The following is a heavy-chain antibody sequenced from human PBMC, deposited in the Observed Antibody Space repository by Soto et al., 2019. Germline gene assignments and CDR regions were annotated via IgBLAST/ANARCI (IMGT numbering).Heavy chain of an antibody. D-gene: IGHD6-13*01. V-gene: IGHV4-39*01. CDR3: ARSGGSSWYGWWFDP. J-gene: IGHJ5*02. Sequence: TETLSLTCAVPGGSISSSSYYWGWIRQPPGKGLEWIGSIYYSGSTYYNPSLKSRVTISVDTSKNQFSLKLSSVTAADTAVYYCARSGGSSWYGWWFDPWGQGTLVTVSS. CDR1: GGSISSSSYY. CDR2: IYYSGST.